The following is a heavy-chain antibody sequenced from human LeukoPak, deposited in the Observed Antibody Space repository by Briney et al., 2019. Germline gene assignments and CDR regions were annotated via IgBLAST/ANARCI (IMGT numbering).Heavy chain of an antibody. CDR1: GFTFSNYS. CDR2: ISSRSSYI. Sequence: GGSLRLSCAASGFTFSNYSIDWVRQAPGKGLEWVSSISSRSSYIFYADSVKGRFTISRDNSKNTLYLQVNSLRAEDTAVYYCARGEAYYDSSGYYGYWGQGTLVTVSS. V-gene: IGHV3-21*01. J-gene: IGHJ4*02. CDR3: ARGEAYYDSSGYYGY. D-gene: IGHD3-22*01.